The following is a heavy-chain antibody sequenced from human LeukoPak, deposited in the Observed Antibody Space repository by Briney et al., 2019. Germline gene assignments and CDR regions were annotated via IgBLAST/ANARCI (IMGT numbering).Heavy chain of an antibody. J-gene: IGHJ6*03. CDR1: GFTFSSYG. Sequence: PGGSLRLSCAASGFTFSSYGMNWVRQAPGKGLEWVSSISSSISYIYYAHSVKGRFTISRDNAKNSLYLQMNSLRAEDTALYYCARGASPYYYYYYMDVWGKGTTVTVSS. V-gene: IGHV3-21*01. D-gene: IGHD1-26*01. CDR3: ARGASPYYYYYYMDV. CDR2: ISSSISYI.